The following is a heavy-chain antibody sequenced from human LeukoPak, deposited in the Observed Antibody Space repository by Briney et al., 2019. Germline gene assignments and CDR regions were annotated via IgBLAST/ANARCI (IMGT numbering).Heavy chain of an antibody. CDR2: IDPSDSDT. CDR3: ARQTAMGRSGDY. CDR1: GYSFTSYW. J-gene: IGHJ4*02. V-gene: IGHV5-51*01. Sequence: GESLKISLKGSGYSFTSYWIGWVRQMPEKNLEWMGIIDPSDSDTRYTPSFQGQVTISADKSLTTAYLQWNSLKASDTALYYCARQTAMGRSGDYWGQGTLVTVSS. D-gene: IGHD5-18*01.